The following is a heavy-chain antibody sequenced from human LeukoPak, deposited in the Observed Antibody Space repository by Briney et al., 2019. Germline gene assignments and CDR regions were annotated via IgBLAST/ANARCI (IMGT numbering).Heavy chain of an antibody. V-gene: IGHV4-61*02. CDR3: ARVLTGYYDSSGYNNWFDP. CDR2: IYTSGST. J-gene: IGHJ5*02. D-gene: IGHD3-22*01. CDR1: RASISSGTYY. Sequence: PSETLSLTCTVSRASISSGTYYWNWIRQPAGKGLEWIGRIYTSGSTNYNPSLKSRVAMSVDTSKNQFSLKLSSVTAADTAVYYCARVLTGYYDSSGYNNWFDPWGQGTLVTVSS.